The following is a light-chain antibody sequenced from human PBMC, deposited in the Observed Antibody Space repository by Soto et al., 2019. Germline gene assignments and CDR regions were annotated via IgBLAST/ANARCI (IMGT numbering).Light chain of an antibody. CDR1: SSDIGTYKN. CDR2: EVS. CDR3: SSYTPIKSVV. Sequence: QSVLTQPASVSGSPGQSITISCTGTSSDIGTYKNVSWFQHHPGTAPKHIIFEVSNRPPGISDRFSGFRSANTAYLTISGAQTEDEFEYHCSSYTPIKSVVFGGGTQL. J-gene: IGLJ2*01. V-gene: IGLV2-14*01.